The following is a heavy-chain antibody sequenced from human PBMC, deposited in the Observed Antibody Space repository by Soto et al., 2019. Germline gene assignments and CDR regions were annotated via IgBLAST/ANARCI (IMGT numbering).Heavy chain of an antibody. CDR1: GFTFSSYA. Sequence: QVQLVESGGGVVQPGRSLRLFCAASGFTFSSYAMHWVRQAPGKGLEWVAVISYDGSNKYYADSVKGRFTISRDNSKNTLYLQMNSLRAEDTAVYYCARDAEWELLYSDYWGQGTLVTVSS. D-gene: IGHD1-26*01. V-gene: IGHV3-30-3*01. CDR3: ARDAEWELLYSDY. J-gene: IGHJ4*02. CDR2: ISYDGSNK.